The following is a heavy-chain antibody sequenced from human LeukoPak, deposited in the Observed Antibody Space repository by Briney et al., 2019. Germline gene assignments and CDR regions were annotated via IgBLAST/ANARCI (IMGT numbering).Heavy chain of an antibody. CDR3: AKGAVATIAPLYFDY. D-gene: IGHD5-12*01. CDR2: ISYDGSNK. CDR1: GFTFSSYG. V-gene: IGHV3-30*18. Sequence: GGSLRLSCAASGFTFSSYGMHWVRQAPGKGLEWVAVISYDGSNKYYADSVKGRFTISRDNSKNTLYLQMNSLRAEDTAVYYCAKGAVATIAPLYFDYWGQGTLVTVS. J-gene: IGHJ4*02.